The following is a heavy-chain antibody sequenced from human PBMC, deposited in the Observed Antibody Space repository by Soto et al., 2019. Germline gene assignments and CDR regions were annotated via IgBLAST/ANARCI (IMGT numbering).Heavy chain of an antibody. J-gene: IGHJ6*02. CDR1: GLTFSDSA. Sequence: EVQLVESGGGLVQPGGSLKLSCAASGLTFSDSAIHWVRQASGKGLEWVGRIRSKTNNYATTYAASVKGRFTISRDASKNTAYLQMNSLKTEETAVYYCIRPQKVLRFYSYNGIDVWGQGTTVTVSS. CDR3: IRPQKVLRFYSYNGIDV. V-gene: IGHV3-73*02. CDR2: IRSKTNNYAT. D-gene: IGHD3-3*01.